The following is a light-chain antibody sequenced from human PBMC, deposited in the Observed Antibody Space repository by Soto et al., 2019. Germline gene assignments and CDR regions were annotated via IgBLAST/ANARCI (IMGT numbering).Light chain of an antibody. CDR1: SSDVGSYNL. V-gene: IGLV2-23*01. Sequence: QSALTQPASVSGSPGQSITISCTGTSSDVGSYNLVSWYQQHPGKAPKLMIYEGSKRPSGVSNRFSGSKSGNTASLTISGLQAEDGADYYCCSYAGSSTPHAVFGGGTQLTVL. CDR2: EGS. J-gene: IGLJ7*01. CDR3: CSYAGSSTPHAV.